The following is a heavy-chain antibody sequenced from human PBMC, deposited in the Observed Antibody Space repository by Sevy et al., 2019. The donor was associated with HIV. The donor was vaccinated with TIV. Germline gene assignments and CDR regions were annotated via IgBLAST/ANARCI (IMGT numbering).Heavy chain of an antibody. CDR3: ARDLPPSATTVAHFDY. V-gene: IGHV3-48*03. CDR1: GFRFSSYE. J-gene: IGHJ4*02. CDR2: ISNSGTNI. D-gene: IGHD4-17*01. Sequence: GGSLRLSCAASGFRFSSYEMNWVRQAPGKGLEWVASISNSGTNIYYSDSVRGRFTISRDTAKNSLYLQMNSLRAEDTAVYYGARDLPPSATTVAHFDYWGQGTLVTVSS.